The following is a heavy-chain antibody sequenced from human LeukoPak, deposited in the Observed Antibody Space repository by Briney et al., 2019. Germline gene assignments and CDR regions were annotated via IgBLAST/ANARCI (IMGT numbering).Heavy chain of an antibody. J-gene: IGHJ4*02. D-gene: IGHD6-19*01. CDR2: ISSSGSTI. CDR1: GFTFSSYE. Sequence: GGSLRLSCAASGFTFSSYEMNWVRQAPGKGLEWVSYISSSGSTIYYADSVKGRFTISRDNAKNSLYLQMNSLRAEDTAVYYCASLKYSSGWYPFDYWGQGTLVTVSS. V-gene: IGHV3-48*03. CDR3: ASLKYSSGWYPFDY.